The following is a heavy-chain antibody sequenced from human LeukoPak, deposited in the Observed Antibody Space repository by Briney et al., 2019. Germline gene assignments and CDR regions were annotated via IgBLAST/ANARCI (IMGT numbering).Heavy chain of an antibody. D-gene: IGHD3-3*01. CDR3: ARTYYDFWSGGEGGSYYYCYMDV. V-gene: IGHV1-69*05. Sequence: ASVKVSCKASGGTFSSYAISWVRQAPGQGLEWMGGIIPIFGTANYAQKFQGRVTITTDESTSTAYMELSSLRSEDTAVYYCARTYYDFWSGGEGGSYYYCYMDVWGKGTTVTVSS. CDR2: IIPIFGTA. J-gene: IGHJ6*03. CDR1: GGTFSSYA.